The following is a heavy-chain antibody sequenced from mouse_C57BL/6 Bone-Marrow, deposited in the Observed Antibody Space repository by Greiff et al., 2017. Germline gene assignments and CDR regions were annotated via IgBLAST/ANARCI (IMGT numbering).Heavy chain of an antibody. Sequence: QVQLQQPGAELVMPGASVKLSCKASGYTFTSYWMHWVKQRPGQGLEWIGEIDPSDSYTNYNQKFKGKDTLTVDKSSSTAYMQLSNLTSEDSAVYYCARSYFFFFGVWGTWTTVTCSS. V-gene: IGHV1-69*01. CDR3: ARSYFFFFGV. D-gene: IGHD2-10*01. CDR2: IDPSDSYT. CDR1: GYTFTSYW. J-gene: IGHJ1*03.